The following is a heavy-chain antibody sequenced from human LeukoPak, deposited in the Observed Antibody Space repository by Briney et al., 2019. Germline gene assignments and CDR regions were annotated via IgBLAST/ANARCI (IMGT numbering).Heavy chain of an antibody. D-gene: IGHD4-11*01. Sequence: PGGSLRLSCAASGFTFSSYAMYWVRQAPGKGLEWVSHISSSGGSIYYADSVKGRFTISRDNANNSLYLQMNSLRVEDTAVYYCARENSNYFDYWGQGTLVTVSS. J-gene: IGHJ4*02. V-gene: IGHV3-48*03. CDR1: GFTFSSYA. CDR3: ARENSNYFDY. CDR2: ISSSGGSI.